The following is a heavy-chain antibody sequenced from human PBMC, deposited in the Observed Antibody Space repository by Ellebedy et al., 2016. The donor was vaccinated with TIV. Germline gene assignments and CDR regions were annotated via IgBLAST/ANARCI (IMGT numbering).Heavy chain of an antibody. D-gene: IGHD2/OR15-2a*01. CDR1: GVSFSGSY. V-gene: IGHV4-34*01. J-gene: IGHJ4*02. Sequence: MPSETLSLTCAVYGVSFSGSYWSRIRRPPGKGLEWIGEINHSVGTNSNPSLKSRFTISLDTSKNQFSLKLTSVSAADTADYFCARGLGGGEYFDFWGQGTPVTVSS. CDR3: ARGLGGGEYFDF. CDR2: INHSVGT.